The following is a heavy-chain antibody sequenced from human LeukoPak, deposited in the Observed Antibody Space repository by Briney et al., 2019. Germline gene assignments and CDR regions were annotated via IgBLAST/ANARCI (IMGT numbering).Heavy chain of an antibody. Sequence: SETLSLTCTVSGGSISSGSYYWTWIRQPAGKGLEWIGRIYTSGNTNYNPSLKSRVTISVDTSKNQFSLKLSSVTAADTAVYYCARRLGAFDIWGQGTMVTVSS. J-gene: IGHJ3*02. CDR1: GGSISSGSYY. CDR2: IYTSGNT. D-gene: IGHD6-25*01. CDR3: ARRLGAFDI. V-gene: IGHV4-61*02.